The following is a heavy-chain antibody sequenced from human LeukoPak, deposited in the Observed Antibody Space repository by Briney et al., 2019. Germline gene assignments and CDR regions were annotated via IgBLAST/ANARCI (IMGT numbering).Heavy chain of an antibody. CDR3: AKGAVADY. V-gene: IGHV3-30*18. CDR2: ISYDGSNK. J-gene: IGHJ4*02. D-gene: IGHD6-19*01. Sequence: GGSLRLSCAASGFTFSSYGMHWVRQAPGKGLEWVAVISYDGSNKYYADSVKGRFTISRDNSKNTLYLQMNSLRAEDTAVYYCAKGAVADYWGRGTLVTVSS. CDR1: GFTFSSYG.